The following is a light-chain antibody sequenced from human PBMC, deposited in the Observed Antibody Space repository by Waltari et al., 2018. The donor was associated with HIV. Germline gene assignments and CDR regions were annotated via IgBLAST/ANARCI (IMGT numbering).Light chain of an antibody. J-gene: IGLJ2*01. CDR3: CSYASSRTFV. Sequence: QSALTQPASVSGSLGQSISISCTGTSSAVGRYNLVSWYQHHPGKAPKLMIYEVTKRPSGVSNRFSGSKSGNTASLTISGLQAEDETDYYCCSYASSRTFVFGGGTKLTVL. CDR2: EVT. V-gene: IGLV2-23*02. CDR1: SSAVGRYNL.